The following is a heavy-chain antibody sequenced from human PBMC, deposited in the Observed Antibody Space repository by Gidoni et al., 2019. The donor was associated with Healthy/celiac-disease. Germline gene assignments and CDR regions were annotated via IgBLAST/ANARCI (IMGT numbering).Heavy chain of an antibody. V-gene: IGHV3-30*18. J-gene: IGHJ4*02. CDR1: GFTFSSYG. Sequence: LSCAASGFTFSSYGMHWVRQAPGKGLEWVAVISYDGSNKYYADSVKGRFTISRDNSKNTLYLQMNSLRAEDTAVYYCAKPLWFRESPFDYWGQGTLVTVSS. D-gene: IGHD3-10*01. CDR3: AKPLWFRESPFDY. CDR2: ISYDGSNK.